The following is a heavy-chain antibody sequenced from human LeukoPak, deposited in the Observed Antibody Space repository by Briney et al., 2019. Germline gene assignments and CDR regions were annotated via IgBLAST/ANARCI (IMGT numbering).Heavy chain of an antibody. Sequence: ASVKVSCKASGYTFTGYYMHWVRQAPGQGLEWMGWINPNSGGTNYAQKFQGRVTMTRDTSINTAYMELSRLRSDDTAVYYCARGQTRGTTSWGFWGQGTMVTVSS. V-gene: IGHV1-2*02. D-gene: IGHD1-7*01. CDR3: ARGQTRGTTSWGF. CDR2: INPNSGGT. CDR1: GYTFTGYY. J-gene: IGHJ3*01.